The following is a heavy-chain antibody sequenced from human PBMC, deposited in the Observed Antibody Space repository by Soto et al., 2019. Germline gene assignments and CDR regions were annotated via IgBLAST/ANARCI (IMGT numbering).Heavy chain of an antibody. J-gene: IGHJ2*01. CDR1: GGSISSYY. CDR3: ARDEGVLGNWYFDL. D-gene: IGHD7-27*01. CDR2: IYTSGST. Sequence: SETLSLTCTVSGGSISSYYWSWIRQPAGKGLGWIGHIYTSGSTNYNPSLKSRVTMSVDTSKNQFSLKLSSVTAADTAVYYCARDEGVLGNWYFDLWGRGTLVTVSS. V-gene: IGHV4-4*07.